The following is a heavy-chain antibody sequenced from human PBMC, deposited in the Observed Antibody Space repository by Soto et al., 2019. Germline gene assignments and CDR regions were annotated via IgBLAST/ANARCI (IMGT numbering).Heavy chain of an antibody. CDR1: GYSFTLYW. CDR2: IYPGDSDT. J-gene: IGHJ4*02. D-gene: IGHD2-15*01. V-gene: IGHV5-51*01. Sequence: GAALKISRKGSGYSFTLYWIGLVRQMPGKGLEWMGIIYPGDSDTRYSPSFQGQVTISADKSISTAYLQWSSLKASDTAMYYCARQVRHCSGGSCYSLYFDYWGQGTLVTVSS. CDR3: ARQVRHCSGGSCYSLYFDY.